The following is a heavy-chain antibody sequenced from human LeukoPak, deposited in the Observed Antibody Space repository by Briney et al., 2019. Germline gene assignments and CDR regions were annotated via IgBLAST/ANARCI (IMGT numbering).Heavy chain of an antibody. V-gene: IGHV3-23*01. CDR2: ISGGGGST. J-gene: IGHJ6*02. CDR3: AKYCRSTSCNANSYYGMDV. Sequence: GGSLRLSCAASGFTFSSYVMNWVRQAPGKGLEWVSVISGGGGSTYYADSVKGRFTISRDNSKNTLFLQMNSLRAEDTAIYYCAKYCRSTSCNANSYYGMDVWGQGTTVTVSS. CDR1: GFTFSSYV. D-gene: IGHD2-2*01.